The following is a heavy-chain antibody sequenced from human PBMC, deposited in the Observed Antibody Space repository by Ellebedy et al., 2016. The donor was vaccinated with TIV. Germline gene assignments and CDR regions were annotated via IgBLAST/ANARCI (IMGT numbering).Heavy chain of an antibody. Sequence: GGSLRLSCAASGFSFKNAWMSWVRQAPGKGLEWVGRVKSKEDGETRDHAAYVKGRFIISRDDSKNTLFLQMNSLRTDDTGVYYCSTDLGLGGSDSWGQGTLVTVSS. J-gene: IGHJ4*02. D-gene: IGHD3/OR15-3a*01. V-gene: IGHV3-15*05. CDR2: VKSKEDGETR. CDR1: GFSFKNAW. CDR3: STDLGLGGSDS.